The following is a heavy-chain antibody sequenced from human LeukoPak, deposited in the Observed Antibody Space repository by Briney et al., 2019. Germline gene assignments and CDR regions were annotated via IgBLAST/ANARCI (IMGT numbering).Heavy chain of an antibody. CDR3: ARERYNRQWLDGFDY. CDR2: ISAYNGNT. CDR1: GYTFTSYG. Sequence: VASVKVSCKASGYTFTSYGISWVRQAPGQGLEWMGWISAYNGNTNYAQKLQGRVTMTTDTSTNTAYMELRSLRSDDTAVYYCARERYNRQWLDGFDYWGQGTLVTVSS. J-gene: IGHJ4*02. V-gene: IGHV1-18*01. D-gene: IGHD6-19*01.